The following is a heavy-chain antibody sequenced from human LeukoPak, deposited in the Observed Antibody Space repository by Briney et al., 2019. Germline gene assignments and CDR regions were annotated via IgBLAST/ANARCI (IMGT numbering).Heavy chain of an antibody. J-gene: IGHJ6*02. D-gene: IGHD5-12*01. Sequence: GGSLRLSCAASGFTLSSYSMNWVRQAPGKGLECVAAISYDGGSGHYADSVKGRFIISRDNSKSMLYLQMDSLRVEDTAVYYCARAAYKIVARHYYYGMDVWGQGTTVTVSS. CDR1: GFTLSSYS. V-gene: IGHV3-30*03. CDR3: ARAAYKIVARHYYYGMDV. CDR2: ISYDGGSG.